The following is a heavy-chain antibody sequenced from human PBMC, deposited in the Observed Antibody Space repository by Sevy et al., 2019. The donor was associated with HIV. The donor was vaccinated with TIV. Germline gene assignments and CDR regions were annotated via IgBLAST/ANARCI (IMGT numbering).Heavy chain of an antibody. Sequence: GGSLRLSCAASGFTFSKYAMSWVRQAPGKGLEWVSIISGFGGNTYYADSVKGRFTISRDNSKNTLYLQMNSLRAEDMAIYYCAKDAYYYDSRGYSLSQWYYGMDVWGQGTTVTVSS. D-gene: IGHD3-22*01. CDR3: AKDAYYYDSRGYSLSQWYYGMDV. V-gene: IGHV3-23*01. CDR2: ISGFGGNT. CDR1: GFTFSKYA. J-gene: IGHJ6*02.